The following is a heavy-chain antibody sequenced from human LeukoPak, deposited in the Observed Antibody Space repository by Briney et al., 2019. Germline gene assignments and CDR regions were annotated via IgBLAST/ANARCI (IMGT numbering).Heavy chain of an antibody. CDR1: GYTFTSNY. Sequence: GASVKISCKASGYTFTSNYMHWVRQAPGQGLEWMGIINPSGGSTSYAQKFQDKITMTRDTSTSTVYMELSSLRSEDTAVYYCAVGSGYFVGDAFDIWGQGTMVTVSS. CDR2: INPSGGST. J-gene: IGHJ3*02. CDR3: AVGSGYFVGDAFDI. D-gene: IGHD3-22*01. V-gene: IGHV1-46*01.